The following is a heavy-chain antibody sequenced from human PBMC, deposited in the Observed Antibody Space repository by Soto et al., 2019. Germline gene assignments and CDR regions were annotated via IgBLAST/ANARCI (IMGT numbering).Heavy chain of an antibody. Sequence: EVQLLESGGGLVQPGGSLRLSCAASVFTFSNYAMSWVRQAPGKGLEWVSLISGGGGDTYYADSVKGRFTISRDNGNNTLYLQMNNLGADDTAVYYCAKDYLNRGRGIVPTYGVDVWGQGTTVTVSS. CDR1: VFTFSNYA. CDR2: ISGGGGDT. D-gene: IGHD2-8*01. J-gene: IGHJ6*02. V-gene: IGHV3-23*01. CDR3: AKDYLNRGRGIVPTYGVDV.